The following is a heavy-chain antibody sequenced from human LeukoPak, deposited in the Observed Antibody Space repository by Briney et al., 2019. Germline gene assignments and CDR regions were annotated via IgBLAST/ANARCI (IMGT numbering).Heavy chain of an antibody. J-gene: IGHJ5*02. CDR3: ARRYSSGWRGNWFDP. CDR1: GGSISSSSYY. D-gene: IGHD6-19*01. CDR2: IYYSGST. Sequence: SETLFLTCTVSGGSISSSSYYWGWIRQPPGKGLEWIGSIYYSGSTYYNPSLKSRVTISVDTSKNQFSLKLSSVTAADTAVYYCARRYSSGWRGNWFDPWGQGTLVTVSS. V-gene: IGHV4-39*07.